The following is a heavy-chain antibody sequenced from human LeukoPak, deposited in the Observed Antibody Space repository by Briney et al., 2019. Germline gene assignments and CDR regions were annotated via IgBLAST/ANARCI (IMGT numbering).Heavy chain of an antibody. Sequence: GGSLRLSCAASGFTFSSYDMHWVRLPTGKGLEWVSAIGPAGDTYYSDSVKGRFTISRENAKNSLYLQMNSLRAGDTGVYYCARVGALVRGVDYYYGMDVWGQGTTVTVSS. CDR2: IGPAGDT. J-gene: IGHJ6*02. V-gene: IGHV3-13*04. CDR3: ARVGALVRGVDYYYGMDV. D-gene: IGHD3-10*01. CDR1: GFTFSSYD.